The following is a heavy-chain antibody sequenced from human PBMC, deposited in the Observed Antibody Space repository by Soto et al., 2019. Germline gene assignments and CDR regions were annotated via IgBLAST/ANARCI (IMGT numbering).Heavy chain of an antibody. CDR3: AKEIVVVVAGIDEYRFDY. Sequence: GGSLRLSCKASGFTFSYYGMSWVRQAPGKGLEWVSGISDSGGSTYYADSVKGRFTISRDNSKNTLYLQMNSLRAEDTAVYYCAKEIVVVVAGIDEYRFDYCGRGTLVTVSS. J-gene: IGHJ4*02. CDR1: GFTFSYYG. D-gene: IGHD2-15*01. CDR2: ISDSGGST. V-gene: IGHV3-23*01.